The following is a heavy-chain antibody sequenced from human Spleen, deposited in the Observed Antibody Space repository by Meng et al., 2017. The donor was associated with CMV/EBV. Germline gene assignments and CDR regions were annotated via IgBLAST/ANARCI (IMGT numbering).Heavy chain of an antibody. CDR2: IFNDGRT. J-gene: IGHJ3*02. D-gene: IGHD3-3*01. Sequence: GGSLRLSCAASGFTVSSNYMSWVRQAPGKGLEWVSVIFNDGRTYYADSVQGRFTISRDNSKNTVYLQMNSLRPEDTAVYYCVRDLSFYYDFWSGYYTDGTFDIWGQGRMVTVSS. CDR3: VRDLSFYYDFWSGYYTDGTFDI. V-gene: IGHV3-66*02. CDR1: GFTVSSNY.